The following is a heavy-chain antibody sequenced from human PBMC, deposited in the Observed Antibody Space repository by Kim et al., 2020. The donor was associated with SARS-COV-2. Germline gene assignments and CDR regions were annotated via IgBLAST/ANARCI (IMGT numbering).Heavy chain of an antibody. D-gene: IGHD5-12*01. CDR3: ARHANSGYDYPDAFDI. V-gene: IGHV5-51*01. Sequence: SFQGKVTISVDKSISTAYLQWSSLKASDTAMYYCARHANSGYDYPDAFDIWGQGTMVTVSS. J-gene: IGHJ3*02.